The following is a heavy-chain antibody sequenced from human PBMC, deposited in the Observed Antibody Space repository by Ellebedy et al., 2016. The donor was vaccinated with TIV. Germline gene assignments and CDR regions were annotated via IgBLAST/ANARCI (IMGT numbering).Heavy chain of an antibody. J-gene: IGHJ6*03. D-gene: IGHD4-17*01. V-gene: IGHV4-31*03. Sequence: SETLSLTXTVSGGSISSGGYYWSWIRQHPGKGLEWIGYIDYSGSTYYNPSLKSRVTISVDTSKNQYSLKLSSVTAADTAVYYCARSFAGTVTDYYYYYMDVWGKGTTVTVSS. CDR3: ARSFAGTVTDYYYYYMDV. CDR1: GGSISSGGYY. CDR2: IDYSGST.